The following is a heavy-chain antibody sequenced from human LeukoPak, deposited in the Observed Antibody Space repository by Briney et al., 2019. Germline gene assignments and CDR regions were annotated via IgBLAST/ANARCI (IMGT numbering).Heavy chain of an antibody. CDR1: GYTFTSYD. CDR3: ARDTGYNKAVATQAPGFDP. CDR2: INPSGGST. J-gene: IGHJ5*02. V-gene: IGHV1-46*01. Sequence: ASVKVSCKASGYTFTSYDINWVRQAPGQGLEWMGIINPSGGSTSYAQKFQGRVTMTRDTSTSTVYMELSSLRSEDTAVYYCARDTGYNKAVATQAPGFDPWGQGTLVTVSS. D-gene: IGHD6-19*01.